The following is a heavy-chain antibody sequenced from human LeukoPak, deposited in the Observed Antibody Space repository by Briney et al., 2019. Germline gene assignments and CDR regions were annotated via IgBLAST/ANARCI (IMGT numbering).Heavy chain of an antibody. J-gene: IGHJ4*02. D-gene: IGHD6-13*01. CDR1: GFTFSSYG. CDR3: AKDILGIAAALVDY. CDR2: IWYDGSNK. V-gene: IGHV3-33*06. Sequence: PGRSLSLSCAASGFTFSSYGMHWVRQAPGKGLEWVAVIWYDGSNKYYADSVKGRFTISRDNSKNTLYLQMNSLRAEDTAVYYCAKDILGIAAALVDYWGQGTLVTVSS.